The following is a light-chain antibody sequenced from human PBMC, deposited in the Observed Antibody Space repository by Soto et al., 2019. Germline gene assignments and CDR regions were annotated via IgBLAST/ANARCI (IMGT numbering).Light chain of an antibody. J-gene: IGLJ1*01. CDR3: SSYTSSSTLVYV. CDR1: SSEVGGYNY. Sequence: QSVLTQRASVSGSPGQSITISCTGTSSEVGGYNYVSWYQQHPGKAPKLMIYDVSNRPSGVSNRFSGSKSGNTASLTISGLQAEDEADYYCSSYTSSSTLVYVFGTGTKVTVL. CDR2: DVS. V-gene: IGLV2-14*01.